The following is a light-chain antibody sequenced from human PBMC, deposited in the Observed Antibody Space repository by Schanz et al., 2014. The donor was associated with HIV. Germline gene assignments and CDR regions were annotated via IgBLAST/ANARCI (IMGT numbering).Light chain of an antibody. J-gene: IGKJ1*01. CDR2: GAS. V-gene: IGKV1-27*01. CDR3: QQSYSTPPWT. Sequence: DIQMTQSPSSLSASVGDRVTITCRASQAVGNYLAWYQQKPGKVPELLIYGASTLQSGVPSRFSGSGSGTEFTLTISSLQPEDFATYFCQQSYSTPPWTFGQGTKVEIK. CDR1: QAVGNY.